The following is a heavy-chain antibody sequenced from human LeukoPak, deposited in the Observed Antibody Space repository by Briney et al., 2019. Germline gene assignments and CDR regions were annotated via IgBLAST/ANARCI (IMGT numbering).Heavy chain of an antibody. V-gene: IGHV4-31*03. CDR2: IYYSGNT. CDR3: AGISDYGDYPYFDY. J-gene: IGHJ4*02. Sequence: PSETLSLTCTVSGGSISSGGYYWSWIRQHPGKGLEWIGYIYYSGNTYYNPSLKSRITISIDTSNDQFSLTLSSVTAADTAVYYCAGISDYGDYPYFDYWGQGALVTVSS. CDR1: GGSISSGGYY. D-gene: IGHD4-17*01.